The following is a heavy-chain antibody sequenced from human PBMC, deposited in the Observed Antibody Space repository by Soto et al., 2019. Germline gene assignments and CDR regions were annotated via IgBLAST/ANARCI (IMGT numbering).Heavy chain of an antibody. CDR3: AQDLSSWGNWLDP. Sequence: EVQLLESGGGLVQPGGSLRLSCAASGFTFSSYAMSWVRQAPGKGLEWVAAISGSGGSTYYADSVKGRFTISRDNSKKTLYLQMNSLRAADTAVYYCAQDLSSWGNWLDPWGQGTLVTVSS. CDR2: ISGSGGST. CDR1: GFTFSSYA. D-gene: IGHD6-13*01. J-gene: IGHJ5*02. V-gene: IGHV3-23*01.